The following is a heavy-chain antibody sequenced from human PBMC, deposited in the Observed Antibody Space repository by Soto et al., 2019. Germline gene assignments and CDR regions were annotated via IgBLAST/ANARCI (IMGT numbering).Heavy chain of an antibody. CDR3: ARKSRVGGYYYYYYMDV. Sequence: GGSLRLSCAASGFTFSSYGMHWVRQAPGKGLEWVAVIWYDGSNKYYADSVKGRFTISRDNSKNTLYLQMNSLRAEDTAVYYCARKSRVGGYYYYYYMDVWGKGTTVTVSS. D-gene: IGHD1-26*01. CDR2: IWYDGSNK. V-gene: IGHV3-33*01. J-gene: IGHJ6*03. CDR1: GFTFSSYG.